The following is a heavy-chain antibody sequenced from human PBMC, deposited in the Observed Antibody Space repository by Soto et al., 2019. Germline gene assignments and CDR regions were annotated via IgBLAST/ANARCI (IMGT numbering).Heavy chain of an antibody. D-gene: IGHD6-19*01. V-gene: IGHV5-10-1*01. CDR1: GYSFTSYW. Sequence: RGESLKISCKGSGYSFTSYWISWVRQMPGKGLEWMGRIDPSDSYTNYSPSFQGHVTISADKSISTAYLQWSSLKASDTAMYYCARRGIAVAGSGGYYYGMDVWGQGTTVTVSS. J-gene: IGHJ6*02. CDR2: IDPSDSYT. CDR3: ARRGIAVAGSGGYYYGMDV.